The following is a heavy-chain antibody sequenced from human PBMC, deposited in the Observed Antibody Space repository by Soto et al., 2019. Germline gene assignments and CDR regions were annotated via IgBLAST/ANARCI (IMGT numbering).Heavy chain of an antibody. CDR1: GYTFTSYA. Sequence: QVQLVQSGAEVKKPGASVKVSCKASGYTFTSYAMHCVRQAPGQRLEWMGWINAGNGNTKYSQKFQGRVTITRDTSASTAYMELSSLRSEDTAVYYCARDHDYGDYVFDPWGQGTLVTVSS. V-gene: IGHV1-3*01. CDR2: INAGNGNT. CDR3: ARDHDYGDYVFDP. J-gene: IGHJ5*02. D-gene: IGHD4-17*01.